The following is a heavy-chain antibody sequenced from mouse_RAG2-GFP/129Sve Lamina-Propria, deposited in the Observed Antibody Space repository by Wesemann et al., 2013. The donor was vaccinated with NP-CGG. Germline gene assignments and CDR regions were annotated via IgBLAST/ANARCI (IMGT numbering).Heavy chain of an antibody. V-gene: IGHV1-12*01. J-gene: IGHJ2*01. D-gene: IGHD1-1*01. Sequence: GNGATSYNQKFKGKATLTVDKSSSTAYMQLSSLTSEDSAVYFCARRGTTVAFDYWGQGTTLTVSS. CDR2: GNGAT. CDR3: ARRGTTVAFDY.